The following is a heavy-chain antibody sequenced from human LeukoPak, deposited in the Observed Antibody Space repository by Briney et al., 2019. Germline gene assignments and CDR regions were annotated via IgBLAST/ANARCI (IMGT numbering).Heavy chain of an antibody. CDR1: GFTFSSYS. V-gene: IGHV3-48*01. Sequence: PGGSLRVSCAASGFTFSSYSMNWVPHAPGKGLEWVSNIISSSSIIYYADSVKGRFTISRDNAKNSLYLQMSSLRAEDTAISYFAAVAYDAFDIWGQGTMVTVSS. CDR2: IISSSSII. CDR3: AAVAYDAFDI. J-gene: IGHJ3*02.